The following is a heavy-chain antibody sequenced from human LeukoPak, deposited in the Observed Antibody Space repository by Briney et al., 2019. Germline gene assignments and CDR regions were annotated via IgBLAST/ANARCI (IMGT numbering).Heavy chain of an antibody. CDR1: GFTFSSYS. CDR3: AKVAVLGYCSSGSCYSDFDY. D-gene: IGHD2-15*01. Sequence: PGGSLRLSCAASGFTFSSYSMNWVRQAPGKGLEWVSSISSSSSYIYYADSVKGRFTISRDNSKNTLYLQMNSLRAEDTAVYYCAKVAVLGYCSSGSCYSDFDYWGQGTLVSVST. J-gene: IGHJ4*02. CDR2: ISSSSSYI. V-gene: IGHV3-21*04.